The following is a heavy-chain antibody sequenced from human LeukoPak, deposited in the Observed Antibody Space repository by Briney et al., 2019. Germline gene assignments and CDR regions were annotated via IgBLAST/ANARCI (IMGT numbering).Heavy chain of an antibody. CDR3: AREGVPAAFDI. V-gene: IGHV3-21*01. D-gene: IGHD2-2*01. J-gene: IGHJ3*02. CDR1: GFTFSSYS. Sequence: PGGSLRLSCAASGFTFSSYSMNLVRQAPGKGLEWVSSFRSDNGNRDYADSVKGRFTISRDNAKNSLYLQMNSLRAEDTAVYYCAREGVPAAFDIWGQGTMVTVSS. CDR2: FRSDNGNR.